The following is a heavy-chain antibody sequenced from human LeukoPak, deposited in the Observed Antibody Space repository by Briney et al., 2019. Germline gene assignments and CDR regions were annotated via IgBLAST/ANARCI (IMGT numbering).Heavy chain of an antibody. V-gene: IGHV3-48*02. CDR3: ARVHRGYSYGRLDY. CDR2: ISSSDNTI. CDR1: GFAFSDYS. D-gene: IGHD5-18*01. Sequence: GGSLRLSCAASGFAFSDYSMNWVRQAPGKGLEWVSYISSSDNTIHYADSVKGRFTISRDNAKNSLYLEMNSLRDEDTAVYYSARVHRGYSYGRLDYWGQGTLVTVSS. J-gene: IGHJ4*02.